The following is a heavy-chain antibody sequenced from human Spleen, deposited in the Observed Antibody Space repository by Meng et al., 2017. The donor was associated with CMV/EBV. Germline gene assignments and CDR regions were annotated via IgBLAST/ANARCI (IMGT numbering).Heavy chain of an antibody. V-gene: IGHV4-34*01. CDR3: ARGRQVYCSSSSCYAWLDP. CDR1: VSGHY. CDR2: INHSGST. D-gene: IGHD2-2*01. J-gene: IGHJ5*02. Sequence: VSGHYWTWIRKPPGKGLEWIGEINHSGSTNYNPSLKSRVTMSVDTSKNDFSLKVTSVTAADTAVYFCARGRQVYCSSSSCYAWLDPWGQGTLVTVSS.